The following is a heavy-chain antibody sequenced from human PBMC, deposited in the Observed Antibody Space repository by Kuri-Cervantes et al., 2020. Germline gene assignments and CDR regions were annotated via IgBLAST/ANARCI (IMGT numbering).Heavy chain of an antibody. D-gene: IGHD5-12*01. CDR2: ISWNSGSI. CDR3: ARVSGYDSVDY. CDR1: GFTFSSYE. Sequence: GGSLRLSCAASGFTFSSYEMNWVRQAPGEGLEWVSGISWNSGSIGYADSVKGRFTISRDNAKNSLYLQMNSLRAEDTAVYYCARVSGYDSVDYWGQGTLVTVSS. V-gene: IGHV3-48*03. J-gene: IGHJ4*02.